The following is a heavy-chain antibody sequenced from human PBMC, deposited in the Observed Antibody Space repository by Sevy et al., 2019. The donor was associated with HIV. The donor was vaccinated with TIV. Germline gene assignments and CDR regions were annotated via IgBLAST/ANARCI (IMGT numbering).Heavy chain of an antibody. CDR1: GFTFISYT. CDR3: ASSSAFDI. Sequence: GGSLRLSCVASGFTFISYTMSWVRQAPGKGLEWVSAISSSGGSTYYGDSVKGRFTISRDNAKNSLYLQMNSLRAEDTAVYYCASSSAFDIWGQGTMVTVSS. CDR2: ISSSGGST. J-gene: IGHJ3*02. D-gene: IGHD6-13*01. V-gene: IGHV3-23*01.